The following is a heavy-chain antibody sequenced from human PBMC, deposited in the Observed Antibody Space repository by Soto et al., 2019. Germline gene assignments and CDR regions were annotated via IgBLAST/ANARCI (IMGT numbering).Heavy chain of an antibody. Sequence: LVASGGDLVPPGESLTLSCAASHFTFSNFWMNWVRQAPGKGLEWVANVKREDSERDYVDSVKGRFTVSSDNAKNTLYLQMRSLRAEATAVHYCARSHTGDSAFRAFDLWCQGTRVTVSS. D-gene: IGHD3-3*02. CDR3: ARSHTGDSAFRAFDL. CDR1: HFTFSNFW. J-gene: IGHJ3*01. V-gene: IGHV3-7*03. CDR2: VKREDSER.